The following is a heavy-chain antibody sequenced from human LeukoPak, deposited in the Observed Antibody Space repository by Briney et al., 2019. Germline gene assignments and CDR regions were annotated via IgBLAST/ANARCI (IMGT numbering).Heavy chain of an antibody. Sequence: GGSLRLSRAASGFTFSSYEMNWVRQAPGKGLEWVSAISNDGGGTNYADFVKGRFTISRDNSKNTLFLQMNSLRAEDTALYYCAKGSSGYFVDLWGQGTLVTVSS. J-gene: IGHJ5*02. CDR2: ISNDGGGT. CDR3: AKGSSGYFVDL. D-gene: IGHD3-22*01. CDR1: GFTFSSYE. V-gene: IGHV3-23*01.